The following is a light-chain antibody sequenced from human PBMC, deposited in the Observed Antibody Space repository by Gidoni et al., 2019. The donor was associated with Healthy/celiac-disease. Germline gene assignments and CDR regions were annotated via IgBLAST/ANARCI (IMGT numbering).Light chain of an antibody. J-gene: IGKJ1*01. CDR3: QQYYSTPQT. V-gene: IGKV4-1*01. CDR2: WAS. Sequence: GSLGERATINCKSSQSVLYSSNNKNYLAWYQQKPGQPPKLLIYWASTRESGVPDRFSGSGSGTDFTLTISSLQAEDVAVYYCQQYYSTPQTFGQGTKVEIK. CDR1: QSVLYSSNNKNY.